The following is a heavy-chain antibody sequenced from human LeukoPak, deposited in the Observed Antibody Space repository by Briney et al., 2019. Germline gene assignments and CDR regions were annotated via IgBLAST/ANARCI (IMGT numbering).Heavy chain of an antibody. J-gene: IGHJ4*02. Sequence: ASVNVSFKATGYTFTCYFMHWVRHAPGQGLEWMGWINPNSGGTNYAQKFQGRVTTTRDTSVYTAYMELSRLRSDDTAVYYCAREPTGNPHFDYWGQGTLVTVSS. CDR2: INPNSGGT. D-gene: IGHD1-1*01. CDR3: AREPTGNPHFDY. V-gene: IGHV1-2*02. CDR1: GYTFTCYF.